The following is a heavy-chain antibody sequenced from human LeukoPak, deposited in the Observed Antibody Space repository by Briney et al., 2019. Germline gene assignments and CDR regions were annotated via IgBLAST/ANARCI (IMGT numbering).Heavy chain of an antibody. CDR1: GYTLTGYY. CDR2: INPNSGGT. J-gene: IGHJ5*02. Sequence: GASVKVSCKASGYTLTGYYMHWVRQAPGQGLEWMGWINPNSGGTNYAQKFQGRATMTRDTSISTAYMELSRLRSDDTAVYYCARDGEIDYGDYLNWFDPWGQGTLVTVSS. D-gene: IGHD4-17*01. V-gene: IGHV1-2*02. CDR3: ARDGEIDYGDYLNWFDP.